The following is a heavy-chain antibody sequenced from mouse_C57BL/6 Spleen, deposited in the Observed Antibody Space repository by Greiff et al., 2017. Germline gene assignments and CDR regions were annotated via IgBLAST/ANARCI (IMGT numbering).Heavy chain of an antibody. CDR1: GYTFTSYW. J-gene: IGHJ4*01. Sequence: QVQLKQPGAELVMPGASVKLSCKASGYTFTSYWMHWVKQRTGQGLEWIGEIDPSDSYTNYNQKFKGKSTLTVDKSSSTAYMQLSSLTSEDSAVYYCAITYYRNYYAMDYWGQGTSVTVAS. CDR2: IDPSDSYT. D-gene: IGHD2-5*01. V-gene: IGHV1-69*01. CDR3: AITYYRNYYAMDY.